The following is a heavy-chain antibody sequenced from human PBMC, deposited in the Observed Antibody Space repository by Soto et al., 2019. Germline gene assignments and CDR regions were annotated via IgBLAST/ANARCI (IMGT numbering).Heavy chain of an antibody. V-gene: IGHV1-69*14. D-gene: IGHD5-12*01. CDR3: AIDLGSGYDPGDY. CDR1: GDTFSGYS. Sequence: QVQLVQSGAEVKKPGSSVKVSCKASGDTFSGYSISWVRQAPGQGLEWMGGIIPLFGTTNYAQRFQDRVTITADISTSTAYMELGSLKSEDTAIYYCAIDLGSGYDPGDYWGQGTLVIVSS. CDR2: IIPLFGTT. J-gene: IGHJ4*02.